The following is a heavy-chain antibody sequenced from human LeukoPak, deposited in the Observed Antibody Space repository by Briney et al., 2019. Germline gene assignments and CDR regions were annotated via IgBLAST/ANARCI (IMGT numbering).Heavy chain of an antibody. J-gene: IGHJ3*01. CDR1: RYSLTGYH. D-gene: IGHD3-3*01. CDR2: VDAKTVGT. V-gene: IGHV1-2*02. Sequence: ASVYVSCKPFRYSLTGYHLHWVRQAPRHRREWMGWVDAKTVGTDDARKFQGRVTMTRDTSINTVNMELSRLTSDDTAVYYCATEFSSKLEWLAYVTGDDAFDGWGQGTMITVS. CDR3: ATEFSSKLEWLAYVTGDDAFDG.